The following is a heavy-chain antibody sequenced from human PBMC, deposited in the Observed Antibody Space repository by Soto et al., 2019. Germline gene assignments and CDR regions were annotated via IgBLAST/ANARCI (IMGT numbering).Heavy chain of an antibody. V-gene: IGHV3-30-3*01. J-gene: IGHJ4*02. CDR1: GFTFSSYA. Sequence: QVQLVESGGGVVQPGRSLRLSCAASGFTFSSYAMHWVRQAPGKGLEWVAVISYDGSNKYYAESVKGRFTISRDNSKNTLYLQMNSLRAEDTAVYYCARDVGGSGPSPEYYFDYWGQGTLVTVSS. CDR2: ISYDGSNK. CDR3: ARDVGGSGPSPEYYFDY. D-gene: IGHD2-15*01.